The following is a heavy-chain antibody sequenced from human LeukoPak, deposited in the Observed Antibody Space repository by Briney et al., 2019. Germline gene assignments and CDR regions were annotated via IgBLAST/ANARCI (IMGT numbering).Heavy chain of an antibody. D-gene: IGHD2-15*01. J-gene: IGHJ2*01. CDR2: ISYDGSNK. V-gene: IGHV3-30*03. CDR1: GFTFSSYG. CDR3: AREREYSGGSCDWYFDL. Sequence: PGGSLRLSCAASGFTFSSYGMHWVRQAPGKGLEWVAVISYDGSNKYYADSVKGRFTISRDNSKNTLYLQMNSLRAEDTAVYYCAREREYSGGSCDWYFDLWGRGTLVTVSS.